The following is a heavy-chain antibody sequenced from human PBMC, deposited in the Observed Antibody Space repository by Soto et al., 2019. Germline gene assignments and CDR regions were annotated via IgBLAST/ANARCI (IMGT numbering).Heavy chain of an antibody. V-gene: IGHV1-18*01. Sequence: QVHLVQSGAEVRKHGASVKVSCKGSGYTFTSYGIAWVRQAPGQGLEWMGWISAHNDNTNYAQKVQGRVTVTRDTSTSPAYMELRNLRSDDTAVYYCARGRYGDYWGQGALVTVSS. D-gene: IGHD1-1*01. CDR1: GYTFTSYG. J-gene: IGHJ4*02. CDR3: ARGRYGDY. CDR2: ISAHNDNT.